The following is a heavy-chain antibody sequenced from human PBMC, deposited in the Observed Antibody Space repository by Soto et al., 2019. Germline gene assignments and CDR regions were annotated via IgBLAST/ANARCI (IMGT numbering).Heavy chain of an antibody. V-gene: IGHV3-15*01. CDR2: IKSKRDGGAR. CDR3: VEGWNDF. J-gene: IGHJ4*02. Sequence: EVQVVESGGDLVKPGGSLRLSCVTSGFMFSSAWMNWVRQAPWKGLEWVGRIKSKRDGGARDYAEPVIGRFSISRDDSKNTVFLQMNSLRAEDTAVYYCVEGWNDFWGQGTLVTVSS. CDR1: GFMFSSAW. D-gene: IGHD1-1*01.